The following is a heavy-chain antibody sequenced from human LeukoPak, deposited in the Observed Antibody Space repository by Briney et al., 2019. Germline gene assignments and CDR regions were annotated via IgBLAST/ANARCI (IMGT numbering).Heavy chain of an antibody. CDR1: GFTFSSYS. J-gene: IGHJ4*02. CDR3: ARARGDWLSHHATDY. Sequence: PGGSLRLSCAASGFTFSSYSMNWVRQAPGQGLEWVSSISSSSSYIYYADSVKGRFTISRDNAKNSLYLQMNSLRAEDTAVYYCARARGDWLSHHATDYWGQGTLVTVSS. V-gene: IGHV3-21*01. CDR2: ISSSSSYI. D-gene: IGHD3-9*01.